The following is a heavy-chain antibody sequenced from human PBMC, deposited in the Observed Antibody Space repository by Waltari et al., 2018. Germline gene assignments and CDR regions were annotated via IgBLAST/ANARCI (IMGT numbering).Heavy chain of an antibody. CDR1: GGSINNYY. D-gene: IGHD2-21*02. V-gene: IGHV4-59*04. Sequence: QVQLQESGPGLVKPSETLSLTCTVSGGSINNYYWSWIRQPPGKRLEWIGYISYSGITDYNSPLESRVTMSVETSRSQFSLKLRSVTDADTATYYCVRGCAGGACYSDTYYSMDVWGKGTTVTVSS. CDR2: ISYSGIT. CDR3: VRGCAGGACYSDTYYSMDV. J-gene: IGHJ6*03.